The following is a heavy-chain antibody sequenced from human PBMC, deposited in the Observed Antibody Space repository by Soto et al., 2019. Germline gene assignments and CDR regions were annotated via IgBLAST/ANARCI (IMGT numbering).Heavy chain of an antibody. Sequence: GGSLRLSCAASGFTFSGSAMHWVRQASGKGLEWVGRIRSKANSYATAYAASVKGRFTISRDDSKNTAYLQMNSLKTEDTAVYYCTIAVAGDAFDIWGQGTMVTVSS. CDR2: IRSKANSYAT. V-gene: IGHV3-73*01. CDR1: GFTFSGSA. CDR3: TIAVAGDAFDI. D-gene: IGHD6-19*01. J-gene: IGHJ3*02.